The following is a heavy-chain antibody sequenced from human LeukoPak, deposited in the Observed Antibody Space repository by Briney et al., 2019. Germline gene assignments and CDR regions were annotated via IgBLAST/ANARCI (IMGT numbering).Heavy chain of an antibody. CDR2: IYYSGST. CDR1: GGSISSYY. Sequence: SETLSLTCTVSGGSISSYYWSWIRQPPGKGLEWIGYIYYSGSTNYNPSLKSRVTISVDTSKNQFFLKLSSVTAADTAVYYCARNDPGRQYSSGWYSWGGAFDIWGQGTMVTVSS. V-gene: IGHV4-59*01. CDR3: ARNDPGRQYSSGWYSWGGAFDI. J-gene: IGHJ3*02. D-gene: IGHD6-19*01.